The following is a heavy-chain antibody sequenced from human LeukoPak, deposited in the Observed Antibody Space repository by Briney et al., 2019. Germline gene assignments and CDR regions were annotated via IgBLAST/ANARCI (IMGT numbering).Heavy chain of an antibody. CDR2: IWADGSRA. V-gene: IGHV3-30*02. CDR1: GFTFSTSA. D-gene: IGHD3-22*01. J-gene: IGHJ4*02. CDR3: ARDPPGSGFSLDY. Sequence: PGGSLRLSCAASGFTFSTSAMHWVRRAPGKGLEWVTFIWADGSRADYADSVKGRFTISRDRSKNTVYLQMNSLRVEDTAVYYCARDPPGSGFSLDYWGQGTPVTVSS.